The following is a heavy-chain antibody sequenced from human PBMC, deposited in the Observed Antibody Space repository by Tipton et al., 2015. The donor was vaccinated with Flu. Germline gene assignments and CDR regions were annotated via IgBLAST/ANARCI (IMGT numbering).Heavy chain of an antibody. J-gene: IGHJ4*02. CDR1: GGSFSGYY. V-gene: IGHV4-34*01. Sequence: TLSLTCAVYGGSFSGYYWSWIRQPPGKGLEWIGEINHSGSTNYNPSLKSRVTISVDTSKNQFSLKLSSVTAADTAVYYCARDPTTRGSTDEHWGQGTLVTVSS. D-gene: IGHD1-14*01. CDR2: INHSGST. CDR3: ARDPTTRGSTDEH.